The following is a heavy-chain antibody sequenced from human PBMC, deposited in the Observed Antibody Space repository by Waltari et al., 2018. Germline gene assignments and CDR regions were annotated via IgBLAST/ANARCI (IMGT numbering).Heavy chain of an antibody. D-gene: IGHD3-22*01. CDR3: ARDWYYYDSSGLSDAFDI. J-gene: IGHJ3*02. CDR1: GFTFSSSS. Sequence: EVQLVESGGGLVKPGGSLRLSCAASGFTFSSSSMNWVRQAPGTGLEWVSSISSRSSYIYYADSGKGRFTISRDNAKNSMYLQMNSLRAEDTAVYYCARDWYYYDSSGLSDAFDIWGQGTMVTVSS. V-gene: IGHV3-21*01. CDR2: ISSRSSYI.